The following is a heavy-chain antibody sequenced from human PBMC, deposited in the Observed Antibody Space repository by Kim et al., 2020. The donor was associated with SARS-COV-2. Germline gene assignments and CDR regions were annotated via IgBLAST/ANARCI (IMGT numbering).Heavy chain of an antibody. Sequence: GGSLRLSCAASGFIFRNYDMTWVRQAPVKGLEWVSIISGSGGNTYYADSVKGRFTISRDNSKNTLDLQMNSLRAEDTAVYSCARDVRGTRAFDVWGQGTLVAVSS. CDR1: GFIFRNYD. D-gene: IGHD1-1*01. CDR3: ARDVRGTRAFDV. CDR2: ISGSGGNT. V-gene: IGHV3-23*01. J-gene: IGHJ3*01.